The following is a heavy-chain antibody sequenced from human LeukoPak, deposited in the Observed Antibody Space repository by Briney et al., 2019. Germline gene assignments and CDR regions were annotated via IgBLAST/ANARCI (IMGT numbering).Heavy chain of an antibody. CDR3: ARAFSSGWYRGVLGFDY. CDR1: GFTFSSYS. J-gene: IGHJ4*02. Sequence: PGGSLRLSCAASGFTFSSYSMNWVRQAPGEGLEWVSSISSSSSYIYYADSVKGRFTISRDNAKNSLYLQMNSLRAEDTAVYYCARAFSSGWYRGVLGFDYWGQGTLVTVSS. CDR2: ISSSSSYI. D-gene: IGHD6-19*01. V-gene: IGHV3-21*01.